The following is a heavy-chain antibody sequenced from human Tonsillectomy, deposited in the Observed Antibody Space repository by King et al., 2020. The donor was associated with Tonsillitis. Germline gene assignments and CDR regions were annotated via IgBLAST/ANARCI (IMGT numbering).Heavy chain of an antibody. CDR1: VGSFSGYY. Sequence: VQLQQWGAGLLKPSGTLSLTCAGYVGSFSGYYGSWFRQPPGKGLEWCGEMNHCGITNQNPSLYSRVTISVDTSKRQFSLKLGSVTAADTAVYYCARVPGAFCSGGSCSYYFDYWGQGTLVTVSS. J-gene: IGHJ4*02. D-gene: IGHD2-15*01. CDR3: ARVPGAFCSGGSCSYYFDY. CDR2: MNHCGIT. V-gene: IGHV4-34*01.